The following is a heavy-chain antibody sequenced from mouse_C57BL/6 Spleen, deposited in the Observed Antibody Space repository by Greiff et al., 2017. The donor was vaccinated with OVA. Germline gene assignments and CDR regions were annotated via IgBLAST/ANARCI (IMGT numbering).Heavy chain of an antibody. CDR1: GYTFTSYW. D-gene: IGHD2-3*01. CDR2: INPSSGYT. Sequence: VKLVESGAELAKPGASVKLSCKASGYTFTSYWMHWVKQRPGQGLEWIGYINPSSGYTKYNQKFKDKATLTADKSSSTAYMQLSSLTYEDSAVYYCARSFDGYHWYFDVWGTGTTVTVSS. CDR3: ARSFDGYHWYFDV. V-gene: IGHV1-7*01. J-gene: IGHJ1*03.